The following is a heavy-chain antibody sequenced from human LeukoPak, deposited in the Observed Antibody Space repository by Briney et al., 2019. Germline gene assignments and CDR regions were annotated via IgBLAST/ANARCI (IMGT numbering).Heavy chain of an antibody. J-gene: IGHJ3*02. CDR2: ISSSSSYI. D-gene: IGHD5-12*01. CDR3: ASAEKWDYYDWRLDAFDI. Sequence: GGSLRLSCAASGFTFSSYSMNWVRQAPGKGLEWVSSISSSSSYIYYADSVKGRFTISRDNAKNSLYLQMNSLRAEDTAVYYCASAEKWDYYDWRLDAFDIWGQGTMVTVSS. CDR1: GFTFSSYS. V-gene: IGHV3-21*01.